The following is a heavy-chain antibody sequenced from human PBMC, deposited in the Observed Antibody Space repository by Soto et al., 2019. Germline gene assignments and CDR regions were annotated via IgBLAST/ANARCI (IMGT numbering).Heavy chain of an antibody. CDR3: ARDEGAYYDFWSGQTSHAFDI. CDR1: GGTFSSYA. Sequence: QVQLVQSGAEVKKPGSSVKVSCKASGGTFSSYAMHWVRQAPGKGLEWVAVISYDGSNKYYADSVKGRFTISRDNSKNTLYLQMNSLRAEDTAVYYCARDEGAYYDFWSGQTSHAFDIWGQGTMVTVSS. D-gene: IGHD3-3*01. CDR2: ISYDGSNK. J-gene: IGHJ3*02. V-gene: IGHV3-30-3*01.